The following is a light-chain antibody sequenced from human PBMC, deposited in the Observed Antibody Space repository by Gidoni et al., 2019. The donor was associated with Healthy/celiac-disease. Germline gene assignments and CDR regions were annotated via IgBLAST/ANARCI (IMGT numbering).Light chain of an antibody. CDR2: GAS. CDR1: QSVSSSY. Sequence: VLTLSPGTLSLSPGESATLSCRASQSVSSSYLAWYQQKPGQAPRLLIYGASSRATGIPDRFSGSGSGTDFTLTISRLEPEDVAVYYCQQYGSSPPMYTFGQGTKLEIK. J-gene: IGKJ2*01. V-gene: IGKV3-20*01. CDR3: QQYGSSPPMYT.